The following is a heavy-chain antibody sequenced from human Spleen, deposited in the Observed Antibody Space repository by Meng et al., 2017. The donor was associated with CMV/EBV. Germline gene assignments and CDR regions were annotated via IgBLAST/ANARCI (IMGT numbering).Heavy chain of an antibody. Sequence: ASVKVSCKASGYTFTNYDINWVRQASGQGLEWMGWMNSNSGNTDYAQKFQGRVTMTRNTSKTTAYMELSSLRSDDTDVYYCATTKGDYWGQGTLVTVSS. V-gene: IGHV1-8*01. CDR3: ATTKGDY. CDR1: GYTFTNYD. J-gene: IGHJ4*02. CDR2: MNSNSGNT. D-gene: IGHD5-24*01.